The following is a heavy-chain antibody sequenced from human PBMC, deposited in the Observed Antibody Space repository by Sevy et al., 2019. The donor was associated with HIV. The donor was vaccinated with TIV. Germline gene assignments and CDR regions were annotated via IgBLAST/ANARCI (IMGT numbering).Heavy chain of an antibody. J-gene: IGHJ4*02. D-gene: IGHD5-18*01. CDR3: ARDLRLRGYSYGSLDH. V-gene: IGHV1-2*02. Sequence: ASVKVSCKASGYTFTGQYIHWVRQAPGQGLQWMGWINPNSGVTNHQQEFQGRVTMTRDTSINTAYMELSGLKSDDTAVYYCARDLRLRGYSYGSLDHWGQGTLVTVSS. CDR2: INPNSGVT. CDR1: GYTFTGQY.